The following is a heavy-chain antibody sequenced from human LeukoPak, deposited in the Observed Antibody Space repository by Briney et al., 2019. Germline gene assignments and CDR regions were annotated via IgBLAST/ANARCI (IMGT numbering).Heavy chain of an antibody. V-gene: IGHV3-30*18. D-gene: IGHD1-26*01. CDR2: ISYDGSNK. Sequence: PGRSLRLSCAASGFTFSNYDMHWVRQAPGKGLEWVAVISYDGSNKYYADSVKGRFTISRDNSKNTLYLQMNSLRAEDTAVYYCAKARVGATHHDAFDIWGQGTMVTVSS. CDR3: AKARVGATHHDAFDI. CDR1: GFTFSNYD. J-gene: IGHJ3*02.